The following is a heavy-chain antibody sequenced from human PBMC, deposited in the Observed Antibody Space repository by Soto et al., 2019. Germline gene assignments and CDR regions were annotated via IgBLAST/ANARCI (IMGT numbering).Heavy chain of an antibody. CDR1: GYSFTDYY. D-gene: IGHD1-1*01. Sequence: QVQLVQSGAELKKPGASVKVSCKASGYSFTDYYIHWVRQAPGRGLEWMGWITPNSGGTKYAQKFQGRVTMTRDTSISTAYMELTRLDSDDTAAYYCARDSTQHWSTAENWFDPWCQGTLVTVSS. J-gene: IGHJ5*02. V-gene: IGHV1-2*02. CDR2: ITPNSGGT. CDR3: ARDSTQHWSTAENWFDP.